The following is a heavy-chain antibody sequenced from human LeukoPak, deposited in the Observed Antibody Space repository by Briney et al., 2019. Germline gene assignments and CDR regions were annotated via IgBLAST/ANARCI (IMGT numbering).Heavy chain of an antibody. D-gene: IGHD3-10*01. Sequence: SVKVSCKASGYTFTSYGISWVRQAPGQGLEWMGGIIPIFGTANYAQKFQGRVTITADESTSTAYMELSSLRSEDTAVYYCARGVRSFYFDYWGPGTLVTVSS. CDR3: ARGVRSFYFDY. J-gene: IGHJ4*02. V-gene: IGHV1-69*13. CDR2: IIPIFGTA. CDR1: GYTFTSYG.